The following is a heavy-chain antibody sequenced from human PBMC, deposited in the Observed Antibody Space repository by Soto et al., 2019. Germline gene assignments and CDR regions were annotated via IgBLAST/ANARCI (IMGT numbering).Heavy chain of an antibody. Sequence: QVQLVESGGGLVKPGGSLRLSCAASGFTFSDYYMSWIRQAPGKGLEWVSYISSSGSTIYYADSVKGRFTISRDNAKNLLYRQMNSLRAEDTAVYYCARDTPPQSSGFEKHYYYYMDVWGKGTTVTVSS. CDR2: ISSSGSTI. V-gene: IGHV3-11*01. J-gene: IGHJ6*03. CDR1: GFTFSDYY. D-gene: IGHD6-19*01. CDR3: ARDTPPQSSGFEKHYYYYMDV.